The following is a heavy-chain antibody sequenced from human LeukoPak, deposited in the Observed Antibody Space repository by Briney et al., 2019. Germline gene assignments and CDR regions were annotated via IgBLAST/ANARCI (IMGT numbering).Heavy chain of an antibody. CDR1: GFTFSSYA. D-gene: IGHD2-15*01. CDR3: AKGREVVVVAAPFDY. Sequence: AGGSLRLSCAASGFTFSSYAMSWVRQAPGKGLEWVSAISGSGGSTYYADSVKGRFTISRDNSKNTLYLQMNSLRAEDTAVYYCAKGREVVVVAAPFDYWGQGTLVTVSS. CDR2: ISGSGGST. V-gene: IGHV3-23*01. J-gene: IGHJ4*02.